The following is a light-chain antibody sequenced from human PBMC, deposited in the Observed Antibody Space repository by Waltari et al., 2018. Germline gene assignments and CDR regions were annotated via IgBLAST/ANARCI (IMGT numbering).Light chain of an antibody. V-gene: IGKV3-20*01. Sequence: EIMLTQSPGTLSLSPGERATLSCRASQNIGRYLVWYQQKPGQAPRLLIYEASRRATGIPDRFSGSGSGTDFSLTISRLEPEDFAVYYCQNHERLPATFGQGTKVGNQT. CDR3: QNHERLPAT. CDR1: QNIGRY. J-gene: IGKJ1*01. CDR2: EAS.